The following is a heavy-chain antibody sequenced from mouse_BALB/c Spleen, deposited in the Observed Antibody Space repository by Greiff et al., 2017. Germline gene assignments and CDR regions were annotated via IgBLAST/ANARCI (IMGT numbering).Heavy chain of an antibody. J-gene: IGHJ3*01. D-gene: IGHD2-14*01. Sequence: VKLVESGPGLVQPSQSLSITCTVSGFSLTSYGVHWVRQSPGKGLEWLGVIWSGGSTDYNAAFISRLSISKDNSKSQVFFKMNSLQANDTAIYYCAKAYYRYEEGFAYWGQGTLVTVSA. CDR2: IWSGGST. V-gene: IGHV2-2*02. CDR1: GFSLTSYG. CDR3: AKAYYRYEEGFAY.